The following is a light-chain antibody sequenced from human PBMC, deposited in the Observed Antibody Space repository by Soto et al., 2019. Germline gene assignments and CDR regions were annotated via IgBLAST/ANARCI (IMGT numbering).Light chain of an antibody. CDR2: EVS. CDR3: SSYTSSLYV. Sequence: SVLAQPASVSGSPGQSITISCTVTSSYVGRYNYVSWYQQHPGKAPKLMIYEVSNRPSGVSNRFSGSKSGNTASLTISGLQAEDEADYYCSSYTSSLYVFGTGTKVTVL. J-gene: IGLJ1*01. CDR1: SSYVGRYNY. V-gene: IGLV2-14*01.